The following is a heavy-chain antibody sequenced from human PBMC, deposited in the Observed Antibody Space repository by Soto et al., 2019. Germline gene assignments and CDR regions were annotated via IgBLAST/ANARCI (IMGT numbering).Heavy chain of an antibody. CDR2: IYRSGST. CDR1: GGSISSGGYS. CDR3: ARVNGFFDWYFDL. D-gene: IGHD3-3*01. V-gene: IGHV4-30-2*01. J-gene: IGHJ2*01. Sequence: PSETLSLTCAVSGGSISSGGYSWSWILQPPGKGLEWIGYIYRSGSTYYNPSLKSRVTISVDRSKNQFSLKLSSVTAADTAVYYCARVNGFFDWYFDLWGRGTLVTVSS.